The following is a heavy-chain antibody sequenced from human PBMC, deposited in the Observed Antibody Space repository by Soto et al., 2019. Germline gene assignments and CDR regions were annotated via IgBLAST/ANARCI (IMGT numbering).Heavy chain of an antibody. CDR3: ARGLRSQWLVIGYYYYGMDV. D-gene: IGHD6-19*01. V-gene: IGHV4-39*07. J-gene: IGHJ6*02. CDR2: INHSGST. CDR1: GGSISSGGYY. Sequence: PSETLSLTCTVSGGSISSGGYYWSWIRQPPGKGLEWIGEINHSGSTNYNPSLKSRVTISVDTSKNQFSLKLSSVTAADTAVYYCARGLRSQWLVIGYYYYGMDVWGQGTTVTVSS.